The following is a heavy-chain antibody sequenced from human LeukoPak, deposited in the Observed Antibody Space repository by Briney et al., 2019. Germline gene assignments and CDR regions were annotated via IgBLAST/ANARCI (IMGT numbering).Heavy chain of an antibody. V-gene: IGHV3-7*01. D-gene: IGHD3-3*01. CDR3: ARVREYYDFWSGYHSYYYYMDV. J-gene: IGHJ6*03. Sequence: GGSLRLSCAASGFTFSSYWMSWVRQAPGKGLEWVANIKQDGSEKYYVDSVKGRFTISRDNAKNSLYLQMNSLRAEDTAVYYCARVREYYDFWSGYHSYYYYMDVWGKGTTVTVSS. CDR2: IKQDGSEK. CDR1: GFTFSSYW.